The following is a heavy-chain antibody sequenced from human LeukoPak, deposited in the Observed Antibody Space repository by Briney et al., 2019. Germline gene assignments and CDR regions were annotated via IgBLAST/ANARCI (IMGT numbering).Heavy chain of an antibody. CDR1: GGSISSSSYY. D-gene: IGHD1-7*01. CDR2: IYYSGGT. J-gene: IGHJ4*02. CDR3: ARSWNYQGYFDY. Sequence: SETLSLTCTVSGGSISSSSYYWGWIRQPPGKGLEWIGNIYYSGGTYYNPSLESRVTMSLDTSKNQFSLKLSSVTAADTAVYYCARSWNYQGYFDYWGQGTLVTVSS. V-gene: IGHV4-39*07.